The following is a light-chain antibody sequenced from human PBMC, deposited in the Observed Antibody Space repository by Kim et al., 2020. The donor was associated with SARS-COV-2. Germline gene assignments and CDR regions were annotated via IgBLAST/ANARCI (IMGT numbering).Light chain of an antibody. Sequence: FPGERAPPACRASQSVSTTLAWYQTKPGHAPRLLIYGASTRATGIPARFSGSGSGTEFTLTISSLQSEDFAVYYCQQYNNWPPATFGGGTKVDIK. V-gene: IGKV3-15*01. CDR1: QSVSTT. CDR2: GAS. CDR3: QQYNNWPPAT. J-gene: IGKJ4*01.